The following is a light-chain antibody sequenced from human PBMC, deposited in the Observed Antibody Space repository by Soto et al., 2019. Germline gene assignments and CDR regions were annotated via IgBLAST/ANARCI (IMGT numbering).Light chain of an antibody. CDR1: NSDIGRYDH. Sequence: QSALTQPASVSGSPGQSITISCTGSNSDIGRYDHVSWYQHHPGRAPKLLISEVTKRPSGISDRFSGSKSGYTASLTISGLQAEDEADYYCSSYRSSTTLVFGGGTKLTVL. V-gene: IGLV2-14*01. CDR3: SSYRSSTTLV. J-gene: IGLJ2*01. CDR2: EVT.